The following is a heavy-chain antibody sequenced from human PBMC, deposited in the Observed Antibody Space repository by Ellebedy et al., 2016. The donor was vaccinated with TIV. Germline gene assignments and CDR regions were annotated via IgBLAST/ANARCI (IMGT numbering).Heavy chain of an antibody. V-gene: IGHV1-69*13. J-gene: IGHJ5*01. CDR2: VIPMFGTA. CDR3: ARSLVVVTAPFDS. CDR1: GGTFSSHA. Sequence: AASVKVSCMAPGGTFSSHAISWVRQAPGQGLEWMGEVIPMFGTANYAQTFQGRVTISAHESTSTAYMELSSLRPEDTAIYFCARSLVVVTAPFDSWGQGTLVTVSS. D-gene: IGHD2-21*02.